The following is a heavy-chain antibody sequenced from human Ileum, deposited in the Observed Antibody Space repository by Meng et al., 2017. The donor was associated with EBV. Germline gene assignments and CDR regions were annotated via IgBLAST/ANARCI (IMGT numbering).Heavy chain of an antibody. V-gene: IGHV1-8*01. CDR3: VRTLERGDY. Sequence: QVALVQSGAEVKRPGASVKYSCKASGYTFTNYDISWVRQATGQGLEWMGWMNPKTGTAHYAQKFQGRVSMTRDTSITTAYMELSSLTSEDTAVYYCVRTLERGDYWGQGTLVTVSS. CDR2: MNPKTGTA. J-gene: IGHJ4*02. D-gene: IGHD5-24*01. CDR1: GYTFTNYD.